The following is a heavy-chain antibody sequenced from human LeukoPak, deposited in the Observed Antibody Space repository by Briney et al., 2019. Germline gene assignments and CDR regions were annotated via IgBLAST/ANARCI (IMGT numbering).Heavy chain of an antibody. CDR2: ISGSGGST. J-gene: IGHJ4*02. Sequence: GGSLRLSCAGSGFSISNYWMSWVRQAPGKGLEWVSAISGSGGSTYYADSVKGRFTISRDNSKNTLYLQMNSLRAEDTAVYYCAKDSVVVAATILNYWGQGTLVTVSS. CDR1: GFSISNYW. D-gene: IGHD2-15*01. V-gene: IGHV3-23*01. CDR3: AKDSVVVAATILNY.